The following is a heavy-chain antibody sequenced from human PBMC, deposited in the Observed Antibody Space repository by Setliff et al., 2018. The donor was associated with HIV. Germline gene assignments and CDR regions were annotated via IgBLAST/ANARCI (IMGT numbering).Heavy chain of an antibody. CDR1: GGPVSTYY. J-gene: IGHJ6*03. Sequence: SETLSLTCTVSGGPVSTYYWSWIRRPAGKGLEWIGRFYVGGDTNYNPSLKSRVTMSVDTSKKQFSLKLKSVTAADTAVYYCALTAHNLLRGYMDVWGKGTKVTV. D-gene: IGHD7-27*01. V-gene: IGHV4-4*07. CDR2: FYVGGDT. CDR3: ALTAHNLLRGYMDV.